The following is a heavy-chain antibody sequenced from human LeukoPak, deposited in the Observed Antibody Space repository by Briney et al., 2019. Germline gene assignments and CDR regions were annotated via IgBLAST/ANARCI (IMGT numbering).Heavy chain of an antibody. J-gene: IGHJ1*01. Sequence: GGSLRLSCAASGFTFSSYSMNWVRQAPGEGLERVSSIDFTSRYIYNADSVKGRFTTSRDNAKNSLDLQMNSLKVEDTAVYYCATPAAGPGAEYSLYWGQGTLVIVSS. V-gene: IGHV3-21*01. CDR3: ATPAAGPGAEYSLY. CDR1: GFTFSSYS. CDR2: IDFTSRYI. D-gene: IGHD6-13*01.